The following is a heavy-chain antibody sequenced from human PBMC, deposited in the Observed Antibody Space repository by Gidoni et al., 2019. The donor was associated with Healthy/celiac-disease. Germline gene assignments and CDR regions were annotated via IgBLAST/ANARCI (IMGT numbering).Heavy chain of an antibody. V-gene: IGHV5-51*01. CDR3: ARYNDYGETLAIDYGMDV. D-gene: IGHD4-17*01. CDR2: IYPGDSDT. Sequence: EVQLVQSGAEVKKPGESLKISCKGSGYSFTSYWIGWVRQMPGKGLEWMGIIYPGDSDTRYSPSFQGQVTISADKSISTAYLQWSSLKASDTAMYYCARYNDYGETLAIDYGMDVWGQGTTVTVSS. CDR1: GYSFTSYW. J-gene: IGHJ6*02.